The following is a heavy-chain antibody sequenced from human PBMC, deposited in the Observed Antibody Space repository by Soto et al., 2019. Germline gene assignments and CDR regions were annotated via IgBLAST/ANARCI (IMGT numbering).Heavy chain of an antibody. V-gene: IGHV1-46*01. J-gene: IGHJ6*02. Sequence: QGQLVQSGTEVRDPGASVKVSCQASGYTFTSNYMHWVRQAPGQGLEWMGVIKPSGGRTTYAQNFQGRVTMASDTSTSTVYMELSSLTSEDTAVYYCARPRDYYDGMDVWGQGTTVIVFS. CDR1: GYTFTSNY. CDR2: IKPSGGRT. CDR3: ARPRDYYDGMDV.